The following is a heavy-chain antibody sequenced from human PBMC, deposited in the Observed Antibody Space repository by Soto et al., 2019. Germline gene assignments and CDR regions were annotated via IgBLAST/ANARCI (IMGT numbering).Heavy chain of an antibody. D-gene: IGHD2-2*01. CDR3: AKDGGAFCSSTSCYSYFDY. Sequence: LRLSCAASGFTFDDYAMHWVRQAPGKGLEWVSGISWNSGSIGDADSVKGRFTISRDNAKNSLYLQMNSLRAEDTALYYCAKDGGAFCSSTSCYSYFDYWGQGPLVTVSS. V-gene: IGHV3-9*01. J-gene: IGHJ4*02. CDR2: ISWNSGSI. CDR1: GFTFDDYA.